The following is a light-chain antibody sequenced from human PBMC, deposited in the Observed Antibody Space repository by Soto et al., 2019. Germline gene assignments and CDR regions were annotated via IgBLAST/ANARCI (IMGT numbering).Light chain of an antibody. CDR1: SSDVGGYNH. J-gene: IGLJ3*02. Sequence: QSALTQPASVSGSPGQSITISCTGTSSDVGGYNHVSWYQQHPGKAPKLIIYEVRNRPSGVSNRLSGSKSGNTASLTISGLQADDEADYYCCSYTSSSTWVFDGGTKLTVL. V-gene: IGLV2-14*01. CDR3: CSYTSSSTWV. CDR2: EVR.